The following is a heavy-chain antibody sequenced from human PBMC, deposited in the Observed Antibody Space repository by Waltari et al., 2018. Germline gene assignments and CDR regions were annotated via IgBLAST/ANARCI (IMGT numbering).Heavy chain of an antibody. J-gene: IGHJ6*02. Sequence: QVQLVQSGAEVKKPGASVKVSCKASVYTFTGYYMHWVRPAPGQGLEWRGWRNRNRGGTNRDKKVKGRVTMTRDTSISTAYMELSRLGSDDTAVYYCARGRDSGYDYYYYGMDVWGQGTTVTVSS. D-gene: IGHD5-12*01. CDR1: VYTFTGYY. V-gene: IGHV1-2*02. CDR2: RNRNRGGT. CDR3: ARGRDSGYDYYYYGMDV.